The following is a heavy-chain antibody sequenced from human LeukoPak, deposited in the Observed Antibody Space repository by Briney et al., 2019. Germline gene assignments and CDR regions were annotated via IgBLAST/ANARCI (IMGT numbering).Heavy chain of an antibody. D-gene: IGHD6-13*01. V-gene: IGHV4-4*02. J-gene: IGHJ6*02. CDR3: ARGVAAAGYYYGMDV. Sequence: SETLSLTCAVSGGSSSSSHWWSWVRQPPGKGLEWIGEISHSGSINYNPSLKSRVTISVDKSNNQFSLKLSSVTAADMAVYYCARGVAAAGYYYGMDVWGQGTTVTVSS. CDR1: GGSSSSSHW. CDR2: ISHSGSI.